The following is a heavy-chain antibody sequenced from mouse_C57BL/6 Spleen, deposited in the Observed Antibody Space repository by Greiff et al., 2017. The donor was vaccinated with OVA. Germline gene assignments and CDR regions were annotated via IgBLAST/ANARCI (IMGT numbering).Heavy chain of an antibody. CDR3: TIGGYGSSYAMDY. D-gene: IGHD1-1*01. V-gene: IGHV14-4*01. Sequence: EVMLVESGAELVRPGASVKLSCTASGFNIKDDYMHWVKQRPEQGLEWLGWIDPENGDTEYASKFQGKAPITADTSSNTAYLQLSSLTSEDTAVYYCTIGGYGSSYAMDYWGQGTSVTVSS. CDR2: IDPENGDT. J-gene: IGHJ4*01. CDR1: GFNIKDDY.